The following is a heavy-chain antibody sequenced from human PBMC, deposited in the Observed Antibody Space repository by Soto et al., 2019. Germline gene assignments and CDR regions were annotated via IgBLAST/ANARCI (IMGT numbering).Heavy chain of an antibody. J-gene: IGHJ4*02. Sequence: EVQLVESGGGLIQPGGSLRLSCAASGFAVSSKYMTWVRQAPGKGLEWVSVIYGGGTTYYADSVKGRFTISRDTSKNALYLQMDRLWAEDPAVYYCVLTTGWPGFDFWGQGTLVTVSS. CDR1: GFAVSSKY. CDR3: VLTTGWPGFDF. D-gene: IGHD6-19*01. CDR2: IYGGGTT. V-gene: IGHV3-53*01.